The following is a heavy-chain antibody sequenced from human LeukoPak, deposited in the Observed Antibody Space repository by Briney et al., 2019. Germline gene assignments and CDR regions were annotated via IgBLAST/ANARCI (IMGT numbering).Heavy chain of an antibody. V-gene: IGHV4-39*07. CDR3: ARAPHFFDSSGSRYYFDY. D-gene: IGHD3-22*01. J-gene: IGHJ4*02. Sequence: SETLSLTCTVSGVSIRSTTYYWGWIRQPPGKGLEWIGSIYYSGNTYYSPSLMSRVTISVDTSKNQFSLNLSSVTAADTAMYYCARAPHFFDSSGSRYYFDYWGQGALVTVSS. CDR2: IYYSGNT. CDR1: GVSIRSTTYY.